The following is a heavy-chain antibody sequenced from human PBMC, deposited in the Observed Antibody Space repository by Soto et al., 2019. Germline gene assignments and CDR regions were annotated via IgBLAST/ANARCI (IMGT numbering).Heavy chain of an antibody. V-gene: IGHV3-30-3*01. D-gene: IGHD6-13*01. J-gene: IGHJ4*02. CDR1: GFTFSSYA. CDR3: ARLPSIAAAGTQFDY. CDR2: ISYDGSNK. Sequence: GGSLRLSCAASGFTFSSYAMHWVRQAPGKGLEWVAVISYDGSNKYYADSVKGRFTISRDNSKNTLYLQMNSLRAEDTAVYYCARLPSIAAAGTQFDYWGQGTLVTRLL.